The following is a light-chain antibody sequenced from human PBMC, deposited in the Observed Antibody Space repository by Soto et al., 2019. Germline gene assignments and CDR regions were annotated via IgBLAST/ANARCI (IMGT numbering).Light chain of an antibody. CDR3: QQYNNWPQT. CDR1: QSLRSS. CDR2: DAS. Sequence: ETMMTQSPDTLSVSLGERATLSCRASQSLRSSLAWYQQKPGQAPRLLIYDASTRATGTPARFSGSGSGTDFTLTISGLQSEDFAVYYCQQYNNWPQTFGQGTKVEIK. V-gene: IGKV3-15*01. J-gene: IGKJ1*01.